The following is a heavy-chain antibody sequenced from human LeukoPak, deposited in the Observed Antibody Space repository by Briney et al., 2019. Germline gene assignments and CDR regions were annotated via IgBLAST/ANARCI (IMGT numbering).Heavy chain of an antibody. Sequence: SETLSLTCTVSGGSISSYYWSWIRQPPGKGLEWIGEINHSGSTNYNSSLKSRVTISVDTSKNQFSLKLSSVTAADTAVYYCARHRAGIAARPNWYFDLWGRGTLVTVSS. V-gene: IGHV4-34*01. CDR1: GGSISSYY. J-gene: IGHJ2*01. CDR2: INHSGST. D-gene: IGHD6-6*01. CDR3: ARHRAGIAARPNWYFDL.